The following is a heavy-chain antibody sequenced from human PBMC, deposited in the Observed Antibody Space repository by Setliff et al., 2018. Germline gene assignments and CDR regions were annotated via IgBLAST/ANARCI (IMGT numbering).Heavy chain of an antibody. Sequence: SETLSLTCTVSNFSLTCGFFWAWVRQPPGQGLEWIATVYHRGSTDYKPSLKSRATISVDTSKKQFSLKLTSVTAADTAVYYCARMSGFLYMDVWGKGTTVTVSS. CDR3: ARMSGFLYMDV. V-gene: IGHV4-38-2*02. J-gene: IGHJ6*03. D-gene: IGHD3-3*01. CDR1: NFSLTCGFF. CDR2: VYHRGST.